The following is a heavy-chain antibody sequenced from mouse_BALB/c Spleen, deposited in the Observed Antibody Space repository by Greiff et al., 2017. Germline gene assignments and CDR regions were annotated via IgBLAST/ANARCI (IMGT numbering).Heavy chain of an antibody. CDR2: IDPANGNT. J-gene: IGHJ3*01. D-gene: IGHD2-4*01. CDR1: GFNIKDTY. CDR3: AVYDDYPSFAY. V-gene: IGHV14-3*02. Sequence: VQLQQSGAELVKPGASVKLSCTASGFNIKDTYMHWVKQRPEQGLEWIGRIDPANGNTKYDPKFQGKATITADTSSNTAYLQLSSLTSEDTAVYYCAVYDDYPSFAYWGQGTLVTVSA.